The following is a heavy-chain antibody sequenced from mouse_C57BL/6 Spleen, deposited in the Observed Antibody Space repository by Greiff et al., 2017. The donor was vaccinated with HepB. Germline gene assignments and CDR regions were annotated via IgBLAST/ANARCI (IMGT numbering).Heavy chain of an antibody. CDR3: ARWGLPRYFDV. CDR2: INPGSGGT. Sequence: QVQLKQSGAELVRPGTSVKVSCKASGYAFTNYLIEWVKQRPGQGLEWIGVINPGSGGTNYNEKFKGKATLTADKSSSTAYMQLSSLTSEDSAVYFCARWGLPRYFDVWGTGTTVTVSS. V-gene: IGHV1-54*01. D-gene: IGHD2-2*01. J-gene: IGHJ1*03. CDR1: GYAFTNYL.